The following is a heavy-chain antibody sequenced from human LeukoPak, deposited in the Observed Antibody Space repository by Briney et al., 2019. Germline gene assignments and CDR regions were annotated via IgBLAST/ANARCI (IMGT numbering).Heavy chain of an antibody. D-gene: IGHD4-23*01. CDR3: AKVTEEGPTPPLYFDY. J-gene: IGHJ4*02. V-gene: IGHV3-74*01. CDR2: IHSDGSIT. CDR1: GFTFSVYW. Sequence: GGSLRLSCAASGFTFSVYWMHWVRQAPGKGLVWVSRIHSDGSITNYADSVKGRFTISRDNSKNTLYLQMNSLRAEDTAIYYCAKVTEEGPTPPLYFDYWGQGTLVTVSS.